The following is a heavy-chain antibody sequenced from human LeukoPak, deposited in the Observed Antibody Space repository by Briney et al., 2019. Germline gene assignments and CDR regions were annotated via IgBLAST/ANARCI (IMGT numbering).Heavy chain of an antibody. CDR1: GGSITGSTW. CDR2: IYHSGST. J-gene: IGHJ3*02. V-gene: IGHV4-4*02. CDR3: ATEYCSSTSCFGAFDI. Sequence: SGTLSLTCAVSGGSITGSTWWTWVRQSPGKGLEWIGEIYHSGSTNYNPSLKSRVTISVGKSKNQFSLKLSSVTAADTAVYYCATEYCSSTSCFGAFDIWGQGTMVTVSS. D-gene: IGHD2-2*01.